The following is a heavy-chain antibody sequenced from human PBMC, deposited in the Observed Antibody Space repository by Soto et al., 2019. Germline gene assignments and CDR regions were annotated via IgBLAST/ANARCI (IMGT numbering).Heavy chain of an antibody. CDR1: GGSISSVDSY. CDR3: ARVPYCNSITCIARGLYWFDP. D-gene: IGHD2-2*01. Sequence: SETLSLTCTVSGGSISSVDSYWSWVRQPPGPGLEWIGYIYYNGRAYYNPSLRSRVTISIDMSKNQFSLELTSVTAADTAVYYCARVPYCNSITCIARGLYWFDPWGQGTLVTVSS. CDR2: IYYNGRA. V-gene: IGHV4-30-4*01. J-gene: IGHJ5*02.